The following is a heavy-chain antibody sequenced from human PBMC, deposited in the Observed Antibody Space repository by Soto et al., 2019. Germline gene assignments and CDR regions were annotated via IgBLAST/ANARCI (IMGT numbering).Heavy chain of an antibody. CDR2: ISAYNGNT. CDR1: GYTFTSYG. Sequence: ASVKVSCKASGYTFTSYGISWVRQAPGQGLEWMGWISAYNGNTNYAQKLQGRVTMTTDTSTSTAYMELRSLRSDDTAVYYCARDEAAIFGVVPRIDYWGQGTLVTVSS. CDR3: ARDEAAIFGVVPRIDY. J-gene: IGHJ4*02. D-gene: IGHD3-3*01. V-gene: IGHV1-18*04.